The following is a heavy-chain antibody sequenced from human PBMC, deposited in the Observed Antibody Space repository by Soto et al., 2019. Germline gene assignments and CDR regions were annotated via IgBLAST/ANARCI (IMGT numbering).Heavy chain of an antibody. D-gene: IGHD6-6*01. CDR2: IYYSGST. J-gene: IGHJ5*02. CDR1: GGSISSGDYY. Sequence: SETLSLTCTVSGGSISSGDYYWSWIRQPPGKGLEWIGYIYYSGSTYYNPSLKSRVTISVDTSKNQFSLKLSSVTAADTAVYYVARERPDGARLGPWGQGTLVTVSS. CDR3: ARERPDGARLGP. V-gene: IGHV4-30-4*01.